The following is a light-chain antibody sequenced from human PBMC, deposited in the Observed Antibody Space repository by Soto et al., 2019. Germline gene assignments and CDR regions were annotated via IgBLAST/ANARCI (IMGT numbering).Light chain of an antibody. CDR3: QSYDSSLSAWV. V-gene: IGLV1-40*01. CDR2: GNN. CDR1: SSNIGAGYD. Sequence: QSVLTQPPSVSGAPGQRVTISCTGSSSNIGAGYDVHWYHQLPGTAPKLLIYGNNNRPPGVPDRFSGSKSGTSASLAITGLQAEDEADFYCQSYDSSLSAWVFGGGTKLTVL. J-gene: IGLJ3*02.